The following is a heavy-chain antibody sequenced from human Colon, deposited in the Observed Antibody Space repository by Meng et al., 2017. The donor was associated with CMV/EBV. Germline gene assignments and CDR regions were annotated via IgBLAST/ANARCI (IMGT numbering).Heavy chain of an antibody. D-gene: IGHD2-21*01. Sequence: GGSLRLSCAASGFTFSAHGMHWVRQAPGKGLEWVSVIYSGGSTYYADSVKGRFTISRDNSNNTLYLQMNSLRTEDTAVYYCASSGGDYLSEDYWGQGTLVTVSS. CDR1: GFTFSAHG. CDR2: IYSGGST. CDR3: ASSGGDYLSEDY. V-gene: IGHV3-53*01. J-gene: IGHJ4*02.